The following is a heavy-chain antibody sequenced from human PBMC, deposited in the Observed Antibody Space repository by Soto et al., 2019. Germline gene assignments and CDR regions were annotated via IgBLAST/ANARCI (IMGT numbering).Heavy chain of an antibody. Sequence: QVQLQQWGAGLSKPSETLSLTCAVYGGSFSGYYWSWIRQPPGKGLEWIGEINHSGSTNYNPSLKSRVTISADTSKSQFSLKLSSVTAADTAVYYCTTRYSGYDLDYWGQGTLVTVSS. CDR1: GGSFSGYY. V-gene: IGHV4-34*01. CDR2: INHSGST. J-gene: IGHJ4*02. CDR3: TTRYSGYDLDY. D-gene: IGHD5-12*01.